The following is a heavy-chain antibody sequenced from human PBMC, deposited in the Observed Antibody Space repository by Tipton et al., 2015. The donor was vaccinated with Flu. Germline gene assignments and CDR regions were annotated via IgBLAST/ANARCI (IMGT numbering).Heavy chain of an antibody. V-gene: IGHV4-4*07. Sequence: LRLACTVSGGSISSYYWSWIRQRAGKGLEWIGRIYTSGSTNYNPSLKSRVTMSVDTSKNQFSLKLSSVTAADTAVYYCARDLRVGATFRAFDIWGQGTMVTVSS. J-gene: IGHJ3*02. CDR2: IYTSGST. CDR3: ARDLRVGATFRAFDI. CDR1: GGSISSYY. D-gene: IGHD1-26*01.